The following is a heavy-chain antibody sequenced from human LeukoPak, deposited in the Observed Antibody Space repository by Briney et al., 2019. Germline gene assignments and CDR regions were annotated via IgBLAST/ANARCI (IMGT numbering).Heavy chain of an antibody. CDR2: FDPEDGET. Sequence: ASVKVSCKVSGYTLTELSMHWVRQAPGKGLEWMGGFDPEDGETIYAQKFQGRVTTTEDTSTDTAYMELSSLRSEDTAVYYCASDSSGYYYWGQGTLVTVSS. V-gene: IGHV1-24*01. CDR1: GYTLTELS. CDR3: ASDSSGYYY. D-gene: IGHD3-22*01. J-gene: IGHJ4*02.